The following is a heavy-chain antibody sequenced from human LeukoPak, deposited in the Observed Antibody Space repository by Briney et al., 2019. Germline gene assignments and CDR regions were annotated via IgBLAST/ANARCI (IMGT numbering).Heavy chain of an antibody. J-gene: IGHJ4*02. CDR3: ARGHYDVLTDSLNQFAY. Sequence: KAGGSLRLSCAASGFTFSSYSMNWVRQAPGKGLEWVSSISSSSSYIYYADSARGRFTISKDNAKTSLCLQMNSLRAEDTAVYYCARGHYDVLTDSLNQFAYWGQGTLVTVSS. CDR1: GFTFSSYS. D-gene: IGHD3-9*01. V-gene: IGHV3-21*01. CDR2: ISSSSSYI.